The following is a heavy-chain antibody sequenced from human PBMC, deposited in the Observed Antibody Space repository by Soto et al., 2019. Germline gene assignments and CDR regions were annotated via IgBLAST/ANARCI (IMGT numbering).Heavy chain of an antibody. CDR1: GFTFRSYA. CDR2: ISNDGGST. CDR3: AKVELVVGTRYCNFDH. Sequence: GGSLRLSCASTGFTFRSYAMSWVRQAPGKGLEWVSVISNDGGSTYYADSVKGRLTISRDNSKNTVFLQMNSLRAEDTAIYYCAKVELVVGTRYCNFDHWGQGTKVTAS. D-gene: IGHD2-15*01. V-gene: IGHV3-23*01. J-gene: IGHJ4*02.